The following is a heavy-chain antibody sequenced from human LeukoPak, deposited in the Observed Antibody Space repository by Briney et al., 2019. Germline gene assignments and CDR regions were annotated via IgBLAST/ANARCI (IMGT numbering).Heavy chain of an antibody. CDR2: IYYSGIT. V-gene: IGHV4-39*07. CDR3: ARGIYYGSGRPYYSYMDV. CDR1: GGSISSSSYY. J-gene: IGHJ6*03. Sequence: SETLSLTCTVSGGSISSSSYYWGWVRQPPGKGLEWIVSIYYSGITYYNPSLKSRVTILVDTSKNQFSLKLSSLTAADTAGYSCARGIYYGSGRPYYSYMDVWGKGTTVTISS. D-gene: IGHD3-10*01.